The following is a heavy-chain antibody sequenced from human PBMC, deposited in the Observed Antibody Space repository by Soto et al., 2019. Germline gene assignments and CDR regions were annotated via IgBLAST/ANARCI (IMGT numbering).Heavy chain of an antibody. CDR2: IYYSGST. V-gene: IGHV4-61*01. D-gene: IGHD6-13*01. Sequence: CSDCESCFGGCRDCGAWMRDPPGMGLEWIGYIYYSGSTNYNPSLNSRVTISVDTSKNQFSLQLRSGTAADTAIYYCSRGRTLGTAAAMNDIWGQRTPGTDS. CDR1: ESCFGGCRDC. J-gene: IGHJ4*02. CDR3: SRGRTLGTAAAMNDI.